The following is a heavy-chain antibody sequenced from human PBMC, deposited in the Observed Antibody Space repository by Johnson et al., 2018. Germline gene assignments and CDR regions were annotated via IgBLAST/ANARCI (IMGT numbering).Heavy chain of an antibody. J-gene: IGHJ1*01. V-gene: IGHV1-69*01. Sequence: QVQLVESGAEVKKPGSSXKVSCKASGGTFSSYAISWVRQAPGQGLEWMGGIIPIFGTANYAQKFPGRVTITADESTSTAYMELSSLRSEDTAVYYCARVFKTKVGATICQHWGQGTLVTVSS. CDR2: IIPIFGTA. D-gene: IGHD1-26*01. CDR3: ARVFKTKVGATICQH. CDR1: GGTFSSYA.